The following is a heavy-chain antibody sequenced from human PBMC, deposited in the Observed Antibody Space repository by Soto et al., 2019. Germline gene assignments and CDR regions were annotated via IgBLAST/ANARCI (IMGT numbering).Heavy chain of an antibody. D-gene: IGHD2-2*01. J-gene: IGHJ6*03. CDR1: GGSFSGYY. Sequence: QVQLQQWGAGLLKPSETLSLTCAVYGGSFSGYYWSWIRQPPGKGLEWIGEINHSGSTNYNPSLNSRVNISVEPSKNQVSLKLSSVTAADTAVYSCARVLRYCSSTSCYVRYYYYYYMDVWGKGTTVTVSS. V-gene: IGHV4-34*01. CDR2: INHSGST. CDR3: ARVLRYCSSTSCYVRYYYYYYMDV.